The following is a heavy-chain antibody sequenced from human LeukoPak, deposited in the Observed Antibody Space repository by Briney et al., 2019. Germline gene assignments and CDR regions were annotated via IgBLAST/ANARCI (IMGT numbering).Heavy chain of an antibody. Sequence: SETLSLTCAVSGDSITSSNWWNWVRQPPGKGMEWIGEIYHSEPTNYSPSLKSRVSISIDKSKNQFSLRLTSVTAADAAVYFCARGFGELLYWGQGILVTVSS. D-gene: IGHD3-10*01. CDR3: ARGFGELLY. V-gene: IGHV4-4*02. J-gene: IGHJ4*02. CDR1: GDSITSSNW. CDR2: IYHSEPT.